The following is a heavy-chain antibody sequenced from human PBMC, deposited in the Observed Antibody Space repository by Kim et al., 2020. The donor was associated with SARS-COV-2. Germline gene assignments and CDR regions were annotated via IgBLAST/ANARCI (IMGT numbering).Heavy chain of an antibody. CDR3: ARRSWIFGVVAYYFDY. D-gene: IGHD3-3*01. Sequence: SLKSRVTISVDTSKNQFSLKLSSVTAADTAVYYCARRSWIFGVVAYYFDYWGQGTLVTVSS. J-gene: IGHJ4*02. V-gene: IGHV4-39*01.